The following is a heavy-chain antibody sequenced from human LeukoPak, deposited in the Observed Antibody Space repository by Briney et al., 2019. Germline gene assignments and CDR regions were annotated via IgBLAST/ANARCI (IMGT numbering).Heavy chain of an antibody. CDR2: ISAYNGNT. J-gene: IGHJ4*02. CDR1: GYTFTSYG. CDR3: ARGDIVVVVAATPIFADY. Sequence: ASVKVSCKASGYTFTSYGISWVRQAPGQGLEWMGWISAYNGNTNYAQKLQGRVTMTTDTSTSTAYMELRSLRSDDTAVYYCARGDIVVVVAATPIFADYRGQGTLVTVSS. V-gene: IGHV1-18*01. D-gene: IGHD2-15*01.